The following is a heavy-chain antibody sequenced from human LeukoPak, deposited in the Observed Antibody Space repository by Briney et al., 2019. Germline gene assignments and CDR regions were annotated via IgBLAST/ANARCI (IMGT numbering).Heavy chain of an antibody. D-gene: IGHD1-1*01. CDR2: IRYDGSNK. CDR1: GFTFSSYS. V-gene: IGHV3-30*02. Sequence: GGSLRLSCAASGFTFSSYSMHWVRQAPGKGLEWVAFIRYDGSNKYYADSVKGRFTISRDNSKNTLYLQMNSLRAEDTAVYYCAKDRTTGYSPGPSDYWGQGTLVTVSS. CDR3: AKDRTTGYSPGPSDY. J-gene: IGHJ4*02.